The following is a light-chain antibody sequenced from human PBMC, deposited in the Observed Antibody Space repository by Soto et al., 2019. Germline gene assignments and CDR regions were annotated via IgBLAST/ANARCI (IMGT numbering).Light chain of an antibody. CDR3: CSYAGSSTPYV. CDR2: EDS. J-gene: IGLJ1*01. CDR1: SSDFGSYNL. Sequence: QSALTQPASVSGSPGQSITISCTGTSSDFGSYNLVSWYQQHPGKAPKLMIFEDSQRPSGVSNRFSGSKSGNTASLTISGLQAEDEAEYYCCSYAGSSTPYVFGIGTKVTVL. V-gene: IGLV2-23*01.